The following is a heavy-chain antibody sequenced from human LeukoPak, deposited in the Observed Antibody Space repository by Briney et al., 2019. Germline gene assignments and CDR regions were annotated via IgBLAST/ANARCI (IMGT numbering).Heavy chain of an antibody. D-gene: IGHD3-10*01. V-gene: IGHV3-7*03. J-gene: IGHJ4*02. CDR3: AREALWFGELLAPFGY. CDR1: GFSFSTYW. Sequence: GGSLRLSCTGSGFSFSTYWMIWVRQAPGKGLEWVASIKQDGSEKYYVDSVKGRFTISRDNAKNSLYLQMNSLRAEDTAVYYCAREALWFGELLAPFGYWGQGTLVTVSS. CDR2: IKQDGSEK.